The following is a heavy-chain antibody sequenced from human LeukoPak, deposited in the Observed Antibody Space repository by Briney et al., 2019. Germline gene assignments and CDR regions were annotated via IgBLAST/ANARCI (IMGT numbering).Heavy chain of an antibody. CDR3: ARDKGIAAADYYYYYMDV. CDR1: GFTFSSYW. CDR2: ISSSSSYI. V-gene: IGHV3-21*01. D-gene: IGHD6-13*01. J-gene: IGHJ6*03. Sequence: GGSLRLSCAASGFTFSSYWMSWVRQAPGKGLEWVSSISSSSSYIYYADSVKGRFTISRDNAKNSLYLQMNSLRAEDTAVYYCARDKGIAAADYYYYYMDVWGKGTTVTISS.